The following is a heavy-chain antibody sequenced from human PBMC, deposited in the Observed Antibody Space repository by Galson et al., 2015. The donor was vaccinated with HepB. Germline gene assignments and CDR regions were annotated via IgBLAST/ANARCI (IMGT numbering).Heavy chain of an antibody. CDR2: IYYSGST. J-gene: IGHJ6*02. Sequence: TLSLTCTVSGGSISSGGYYWSWIRQHPGKGLEWIGYIYYSGSTYYNPSLKSRVTISVDTSKNQFSLKLSSVTAADTAVYYCARGAFHELYSSSSGGMDVWGQGTTVTVSS. CDR1: GGSISSGGYY. D-gene: IGHD6-6*01. CDR3: ARGAFHELYSSSSGGMDV. V-gene: IGHV4-31*03.